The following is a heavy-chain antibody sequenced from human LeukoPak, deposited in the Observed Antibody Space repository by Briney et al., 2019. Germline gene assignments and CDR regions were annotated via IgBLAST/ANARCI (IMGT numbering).Heavy chain of an antibody. V-gene: IGHV3-23*01. D-gene: IGHD3-22*01. Sequence: GGSLRLSCAASGITFSIYAMSWVRQAPGKGLEWVSAISGSGGTAYFADSVKGRFTISRDNSKNTLYLQMNSLRAEDTAVYYCAKKGYDDGSGYYMYYFDHWGQGTLVTVSS. CDR1: GITFSIYA. CDR3: AKKGYDDGSGYYMYYFDH. J-gene: IGHJ4*02. CDR2: ISGSGGTA.